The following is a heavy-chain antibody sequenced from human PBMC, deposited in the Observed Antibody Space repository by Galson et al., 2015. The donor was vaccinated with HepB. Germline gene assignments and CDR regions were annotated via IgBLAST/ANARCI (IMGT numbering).Heavy chain of an antibody. J-gene: IGHJ3*02. D-gene: IGHD3-22*01. CDR1: GFTVSSNY. Sequence: SLRLSCAASGFTVSSNYMSWVRQASGKGLEWVSVIYSGGSTYYADAVKARFTISRDNSKNTLYLQMNSLRAEDTAVYYCARYYYDSSGDAFDIWGQGTMVTVSS. CDR2: IYSGGST. V-gene: IGHV3-53*01. CDR3: ARYYYDSSGDAFDI.